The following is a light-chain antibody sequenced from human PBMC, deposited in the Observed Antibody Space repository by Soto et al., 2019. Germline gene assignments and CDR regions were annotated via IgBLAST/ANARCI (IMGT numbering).Light chain of an antibody. CDR2: EVT. J-gene: IGLJ1*01. CDR3: CSYAGSSTNYV. CDR1: SSDVGGYDL. Sequence: QSVLTQPASVSGSPGQSITISCTGTSSDVGGYDLVSWYQQHPGKAPKLMIYEVTKWPSGVSNRFSGSKSGNTASLTISGLQAEDEADYYCCSYAGSSTNYVFGGGTKLTVL. V-gene: IGLV2-23*02.